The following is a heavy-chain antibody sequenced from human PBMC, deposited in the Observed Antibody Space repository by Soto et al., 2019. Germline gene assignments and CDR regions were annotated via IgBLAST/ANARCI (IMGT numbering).Heavy chain of an antibody. D-gene: IGHD2-15*01. CDR3: TTYSTRTFCDGGPCYSVQTKILGS. V-gene: IGHV3-15*01. CDR1: GFSLSNVW. J-gene: IGHJ4*02. CDR2: IKSKSVGGTT. Sequence: EVQLVESGGGLVKPGGSLTLSCAASGFSLSNVWMSWVRQAPGKGLEWVGRIKSKSVGGTTDYTAPVKGRFTISRDDSRDTLYLQMDSLKAEDTAVYYCTTYSTRTFCDGGPCYSVQTKILGSWGQGILVTVSS.